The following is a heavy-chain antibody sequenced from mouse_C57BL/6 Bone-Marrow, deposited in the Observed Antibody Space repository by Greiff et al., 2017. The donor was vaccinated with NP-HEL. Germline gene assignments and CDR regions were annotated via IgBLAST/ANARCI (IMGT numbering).Heavy chain of an antibody. CDR1: GYTFTSYW. J-gene: IGHJ1*03. CDR3: ARRCYGSSYPWYFDV. V-gene: IGHV1-50*01. Sequence: QVQLQQPGAELVKPGASVKLSCKASGYTFTSYWMQWVKQRPGQGLEWIGEIDPSDSYTNYNQKFKGKATLTVDTSSSTAYMQLSSLTSEDSAVYYCARRCYGSSYPWYFDVWGTGTTVTVSS. D-gene: IGHD1-1*01. CDR2: IDPSDSYT.